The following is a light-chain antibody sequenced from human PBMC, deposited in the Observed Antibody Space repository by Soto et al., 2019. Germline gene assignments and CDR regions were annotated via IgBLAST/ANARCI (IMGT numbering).Light chain of an antibody. J-gene: IGKJ3*01. CDR2: LGS. V-gene: IGKV2-28*01. CDR1: QSLVDSDGKTY. CDR3: MQALQTLT. Sequence: DIVMTQTPLSLSVTPGQPASISCKSSQSLVDSDGKTYLSWYLQKPGQPPQLLIYLGSNRASGVPARFSGSGSGTDFTLKISRVEAEDVGVYYCMQALQTLTFGPGTKVEIK.